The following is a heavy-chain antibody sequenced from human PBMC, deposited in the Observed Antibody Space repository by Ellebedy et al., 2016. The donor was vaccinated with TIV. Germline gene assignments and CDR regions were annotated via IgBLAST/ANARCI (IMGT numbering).Heavy chain of an antibody. CDR1: GFTFSSYW. V-gene: IGHV3-74*01. Sequence: ESLKISCAASGFTFSSYWMHWVRQAPGKGLVWVSLINSDGSRTTYADSVKGRFTISSDNAKNPLYLQMNSLRAEDTAVYYCASRGVAVQGADYWGQGTLVTVSS. CDR2: INSDGSRT. CDR3: ASRGVAVQGADY. D-gene: IGHD3-10*01. J-gene: IGHJ4*02.